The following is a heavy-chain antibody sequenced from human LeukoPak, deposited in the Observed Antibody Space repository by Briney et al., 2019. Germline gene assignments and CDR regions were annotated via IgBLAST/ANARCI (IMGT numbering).Heavy chain of an antibody. CDR2: ISYDGSNK. J-gene: IGHJ4*02. Sequence: QPGGSLRLSCAASGFTFSSYAMHWVRQAPGKGLEWVAVISYDGSNKYYADSVKGRFTISRDNSKNTLYLQMNSLRAEDTAVYYCAREYYDFWSGYSETLAFDYWGQGTLVTVSS. D-gene: IGHD3-3*01. V-gene: IGHV3-30*04. CDR1: GFTFSSYA. CDR3: AREYYDFWSGYSETLAFDY.